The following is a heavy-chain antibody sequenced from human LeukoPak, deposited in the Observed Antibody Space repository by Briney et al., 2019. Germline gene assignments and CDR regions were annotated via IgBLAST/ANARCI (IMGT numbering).Heavy chain of an antibody. J-gene: IGHJ3*02. CDR3: TGVTMVRGVPKGAFDI. CDR1: GRSISSGSSY. V-gene: IGHV4-61*02. Sequence: PSQTLSLTCTVSGRSISSGSSYWSWIRQPGGKGLEWLGRTYTSGITNYNPSLESRVTISVDTSKNRFSLKLSSVTAADTAVYYCTGVTMVRGVPKGAFDIWGQGTMVTVSS. D-gene: IGHD3-10*01. CDR2: TYTSGIT.